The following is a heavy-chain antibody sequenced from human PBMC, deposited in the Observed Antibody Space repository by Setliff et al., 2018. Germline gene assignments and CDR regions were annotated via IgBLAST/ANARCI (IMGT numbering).Heavy chain of an antibody. CDR1: GDSISSTSYQ. V-gene: IGHV4-39*01. D-gene: IGHD3-10*01. Sequence: SSETLSLTCTVSGDSISSTSYQWGWVRQPPGKGLEWIGSIYYTGTAYYNPSLKSRVTISVDTSKNQFSLQVTSLAATDTALYFCARHEFVGGYYGSVTYRHFDYWGQGIWGTVSS. CDR2: IYYTGTA. CDR3: ARHEFVGGYYGSVTYRHFDY. J-gene: IGHJ4*02.